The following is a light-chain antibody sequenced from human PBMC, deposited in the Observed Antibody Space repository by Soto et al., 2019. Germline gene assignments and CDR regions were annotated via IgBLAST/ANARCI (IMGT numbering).Light chain of an antibody. CDR2: DVT. Sequence: QSALTQPASVSGSPGQSITISCTGTSSDIGGHNHVSWYQQHQGKTPKLMIYDVTKRPSGVSNRFSGSKSGNTASLTISGLQAEDEADYYCSSYTSTSIWVFGGGTKLTVL. J-gene: IGLJ3*02. CDR3: SSYTSTSIWV. CDR1: SSDIGGHNH. V-gene: IGLV2-14*03.